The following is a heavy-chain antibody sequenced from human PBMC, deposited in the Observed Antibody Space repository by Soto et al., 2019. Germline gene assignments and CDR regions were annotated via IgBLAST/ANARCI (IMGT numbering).Heavy chain of an antibody. Sequence: GGSLRLSCAASGFTFSSYAMQWVRQAPGKGLEWVAFISFDEINKYYTDSVKGRFTISRDNSKNTLYLQMNSLRTDDTAVYHCEREGGDSLTALDIWGQGTMVTVSS. J-gene: IGHJ3*02. CDR3: EREGGDSLTALDI. V-gene: IGHV3-30-3*01. CDR2: ISFDEINK. CDR1: GFTFSSYA. D-gene: IGHD4-17*01.